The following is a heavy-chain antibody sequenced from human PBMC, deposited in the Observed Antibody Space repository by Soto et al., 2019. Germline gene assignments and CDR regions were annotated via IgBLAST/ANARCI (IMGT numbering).Heavy chain of an antibody. CDR2: IIPIFGTA. V-gene: IGHV1-69*13. Sequence: SVKVSCKASGGTFSSYAISWVRQAPGQGLEWMGGIIPIFGTANYAQKFQGRVTITADESTSTAYMELSSLRSEDTAVYYCARGHQDVTIFGVVIPCPVNWGQGTLVTVSS. J-gene: IGHJ4*02. CDR3: ARGHQDVTIFGVVIPCPVN. D-gene: IGHD3-3*01. CDR1: GGTFSSYA.